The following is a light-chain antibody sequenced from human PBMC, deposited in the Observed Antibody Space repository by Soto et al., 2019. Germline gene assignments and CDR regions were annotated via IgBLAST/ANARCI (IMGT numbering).Light chain of an antibody. CDR3: QQYGSSPWT. Sequence: EIVLTQSPGTLSLSPGERATLSCRDNQSVSNNYLAWYQQKPGQTPRLLIYGASSRATGIPDRFSGSGSGTDFTLAISRLVPEDLAVYYCQQYGSSPWTFGQGTKVQIK. J-gene: IGKJ1*01. CDR1: QSVSNNY. V-gene: IGKV3-20*01. CDR2: GAS.